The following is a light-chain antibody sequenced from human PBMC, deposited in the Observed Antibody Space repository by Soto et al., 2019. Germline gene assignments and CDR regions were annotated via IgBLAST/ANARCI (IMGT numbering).Light chain of an antibody. V-gene: IGKV3-11*01. CDR3: QQRRNWPST. J-gene: IGKJ4*01. CDR2: DAS. CDR1: QSVSSY. Sequence: EIVLTQSPATLSLSPGERAALSCRASQSVSSYLSWYQQKPGQAPRLLIYDASTRAPGITARFTGSGSGTDFTLTIRSLETEDFAVYFCQQRRNWPSTFGGGTKVEI.